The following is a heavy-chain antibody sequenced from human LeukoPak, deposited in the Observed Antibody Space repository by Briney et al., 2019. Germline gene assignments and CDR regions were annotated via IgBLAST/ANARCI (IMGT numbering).Heavy chain of an antibody. CDR3: AKDHDRIPWYFDL. Sequence: GGSLRLSCAASGFTFSSYGMHWVRQAPDKGLEWVAFIRYDGSNKYYADSVKGRFTISRDNPKNTLYLQMNSLRAEDTAVYYCAKDHDRIPWYFDLWGRGTLVTVSS. CDR2: IRYDGSNK. J-gene: IGHJ2*01. D-gene: IGHD2-21*01. CDR1: GFTFSSYG. V-gene: IGHV3-30*02.